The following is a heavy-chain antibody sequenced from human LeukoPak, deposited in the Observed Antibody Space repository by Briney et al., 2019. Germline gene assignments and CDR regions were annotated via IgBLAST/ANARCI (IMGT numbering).Heavy chain of an antibody. D-gene: IGHD2-2*01. CDR3: ARVRAAAAILDY. CDR1: GYTFTGYY. V-gene: IGHV1-2*02. Sequence: ASVKVSCKASGYTFTGYYMHWVRQAPGQGLEWMGWINPNSGGTNYAQKFQGRVTMTRDTPISTAYMELSRLRSDDTAVYYCARVRAAAAILDYWGQGTLVTVSS. J-gene: IGHJ4*02. CDR2: INPNSGGT.